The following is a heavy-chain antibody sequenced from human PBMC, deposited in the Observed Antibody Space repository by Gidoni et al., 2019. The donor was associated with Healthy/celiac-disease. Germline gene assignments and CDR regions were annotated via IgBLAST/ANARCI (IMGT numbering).Heavy chain of an antibody. D-gene: IGHD3-22*01. V-gene: IGHV1-69*01. CDR3: ARDITGYYDSSGSHAFDI. J-gene: IGHJ3*02. CDR2: IIPIFGTA. Sequence: QVQLVQSGAEVKKPGSSVKVSCKASGGTFSSYAISWVRQAPGQGLEWMGGIIPIFGTANYAQKFQGRVTITADESTSTAYMELSSLRSEDTAVYYCARDITGYYDSSGSHAFDIWGQGTMVTVSS. CDR1: GGTFSSYA.